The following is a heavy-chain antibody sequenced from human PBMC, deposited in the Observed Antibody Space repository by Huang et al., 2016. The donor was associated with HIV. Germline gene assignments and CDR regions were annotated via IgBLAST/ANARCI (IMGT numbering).Heavy chain of an antibody. CDR2: INSDGSRT. V-gene: IGHV3-74*01. D-gene: IGHD3-22*01. J-gene: IGHJ4*02. CDR3: ARDPRIQSWLNFFDY. CDR1: GFSISSSW. Sequence: EVQLVESGGGLVQPGGSLRLSCAASGFSISSSWMHWVRQAPGQGVGGVSRINSDGSRTSYADSVKGRFTISRDNAKNTLYLQMNSLRAEDTAVYYCARDPRIQSWLNFFDYWGQGTLVSVSS.